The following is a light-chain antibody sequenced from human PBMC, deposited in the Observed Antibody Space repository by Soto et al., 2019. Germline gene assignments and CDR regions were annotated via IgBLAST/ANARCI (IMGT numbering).Light chain of an antibody. CDR2: AAF. CDR1: QSVSTS. CDR3: QQHKDWPLT. V-gene: IGKV3-15*01. Sequence: EIVMTQSPATLSVSPGETVTLSCRANQSVSTSVAWYQQKPGQAPRLLIYAAFTRATAVPARFSGSGSGTEFALTISGLQSEDFAVYHCQQHKDWPLTFGGGTKVEMK. J-gene: IGKJ4*01.